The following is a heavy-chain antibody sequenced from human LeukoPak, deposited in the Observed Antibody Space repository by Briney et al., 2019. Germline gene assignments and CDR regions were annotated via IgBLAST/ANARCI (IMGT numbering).Heavy chain of an antibody. D-gene: IGHD2-2*01. Sequence: PGRSLRLSCAASGFTVDDYAMHWVRQAPGKGLEWVSGINCNSGSIGYADSVKGRFTISRDNAKNSLYRQMNSLRAEDTALYYCAKDWGQVPASISGHWGQGTLVTVSS. J-gene: IGHJ1*01. CDR1: GFTVDDYA. CDR3: AKDWGQVPASISGH. V-gene: IGHV3-9*01. CDR2: INCNSGSI.